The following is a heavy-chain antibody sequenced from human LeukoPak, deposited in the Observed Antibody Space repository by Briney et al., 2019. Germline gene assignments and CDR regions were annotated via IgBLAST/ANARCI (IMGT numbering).Heavy chain of an antibody. Sequence: GGSLRLSCAASGFTFSSYSMNWVPQAPGKGLEWVSSISSSSTYIFYADSVKGRFTISRDNAKNSLYLQMNSLRAEDTAVYYCARDRSGWYYFDYWGQGTLVTVSS. V-gene: IGHV3-21*01. J-gene: IGHJ4*02. CDR1: GFTFSSYS. CDR2: ISSSSTYI. CDR3: ARDRSGWYYFDY. D-gene: IGHD6-19*01.